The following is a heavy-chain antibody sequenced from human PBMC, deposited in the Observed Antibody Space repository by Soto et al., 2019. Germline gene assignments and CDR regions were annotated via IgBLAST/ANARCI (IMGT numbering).Heavy chain of an antibody. CDR3: AKVTENEFWGGYFDL. CDR1: GYTFSDYD. D-gene: IGHD3-3*01. CDR2: ISGSGNSP. J-gene: IGHJ4*02. Sequence: EVQLLESGGGLVRPGGSLRLSCAASGYTFSDYDMYWVRQAPGKGLEWVSAISGSGNSPYYAYSVKGRFTISRDNSKHSLYLQMNSLTAEDTARYYCAKVTENEFWGGYFDLWGQGTLLTVSA. V-gene: IGHV3-23*01.